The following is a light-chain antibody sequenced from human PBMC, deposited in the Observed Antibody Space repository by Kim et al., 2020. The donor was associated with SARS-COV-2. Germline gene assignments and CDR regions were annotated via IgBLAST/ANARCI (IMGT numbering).Light chain of an antibody. CDR2: GAS. CDR1: ESVSSN. J-gene: IGKJ2*01. CDR3: QQCKDWPPYT. V-gene: IGKV3-15*01. Sequence: ASPGERVTLYCRASESVSSNLAWYQQKPGQAPRVLIYGASTRATGVPARFSGSGSGTEFSLTITSLQSEDFAVYYCQQCKDWPPYTFGQGTKLEI.